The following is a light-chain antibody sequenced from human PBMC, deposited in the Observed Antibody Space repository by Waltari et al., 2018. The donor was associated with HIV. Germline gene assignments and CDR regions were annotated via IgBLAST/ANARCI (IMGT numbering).Light chain of an antibody. J-gene: IGLJ2*01. CDR3: SSFTSSSSPVQ. V-gene: IGLV2-14*01. CDR2: EVS. CDR1: ISDVGGYDF. Sequence: SALTQPASVSGSPGQSITISCTGTISDVGGYDFVSWYQLHPGKAPKLMIYEVSNRPSGVSNRFSGSKSGNTASLTISGLQAEDEADYYCSSFTSSSSPVQFGGGTKLTVL.